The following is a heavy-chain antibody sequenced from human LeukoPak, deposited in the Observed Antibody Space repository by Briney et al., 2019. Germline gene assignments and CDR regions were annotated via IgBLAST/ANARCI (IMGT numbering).Heavy chain of an antibody. Sequence: GGSLRLSCAASGFTFSSYSMNWVRQAPGKGLEWVSSISSSSSYIYYADSVKGRFTISRDNAQNSLYLQMNSLRAEDTAVYYCARSRAVAGEGHFDYWGQGTLVTVSS. CDR1: GFTFSSYS. J-gene: IGHJ4*02. V-gene: IGHV3-21*01. D-gene: IGHD6-19*01. CDR3: ARSRAVAGEGHFDY. CDR2: ISSSSSYI.